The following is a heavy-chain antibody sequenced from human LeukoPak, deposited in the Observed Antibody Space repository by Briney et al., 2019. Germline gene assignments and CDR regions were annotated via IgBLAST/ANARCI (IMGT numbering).Heavy chain of an antibody. CDR3: AKDLTYYYDSSGYYGNWFDP. CDR1: GFTFSNFA. D-gene: IGHD3-22*01. CDR2: ITNDGGT. J-gene: IGHJ5*02. V-gene: IGHV3-23*01. Sequence: GGSLRLSCAASGFTFSNFAMSWVRQAPGKGLEWVSGITNDGGTYYADSVKGRFTISRDNSKNTLYLQMNSLRAEDTAVYYCAKDLTYYYDSSGYYGNWFDPWGQGTLVTVSS.